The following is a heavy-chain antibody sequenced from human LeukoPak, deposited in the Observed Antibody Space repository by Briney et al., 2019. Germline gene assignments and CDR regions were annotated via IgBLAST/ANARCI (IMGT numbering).Heavy chain of an antibody. CDR3: ARDLIEQWLVPFDY. CDR1: GGSISSGSYY. J-gene: IGHJ4*02. CDR2: IYTTGST. Sequence: SETLSLTSTVSGGSISSGSYYWSWIRQPAGKGLEWIGRIYTTGSTNYNPSLKSRVTISVDTSKNQFSLKLSSVTATDTAVYYCARDLIEQWLVPFDYWGQGTLVNVSS. V-gene: IGHV4-61*02. D-gene: IGHD6-19*01.